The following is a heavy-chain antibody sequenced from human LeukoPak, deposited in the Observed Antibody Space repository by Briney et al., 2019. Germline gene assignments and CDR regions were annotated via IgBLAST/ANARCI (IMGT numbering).Heavy chain of an antibody. V-gene: IGHV3-48*01. Sequence: GGSLRLSCAASGFTFSSYSMNWVRQAPGKGLEWVSYISSSSSTIYYADSVKGRFTISRDNAKNSMYLQMNSLRAEDTAVYYCAKMDYGGNPPDPFFVYWGQGTLVTVSS. CDR3: AKMDYGGNPPDPFFVY. D-gene: IGHD4-23*01. CDR2: ISSSSSTI. J-gene: IGHJ4*02. CDR1: GFTFSSYS.